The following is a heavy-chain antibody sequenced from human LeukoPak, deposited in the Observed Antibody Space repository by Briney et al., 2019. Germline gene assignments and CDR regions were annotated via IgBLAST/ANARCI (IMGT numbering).Heavy chain of an antibody. Sequence: SETLSLTCAVYGGSFSGYYWSWIRQPPGKGLEWIGEINHSGSTNCNPSLKSRVTISVDTSKNQFSLNLNSVTAADTAVYYCARGWLEQLFDSWGQGTLVTVSS. CDR1: GGSFSGYY. V-gene: IGHV4-34*01. CDR3: ARGWLEQLFDS. J-gene: IGHJ4*02. CDR2: INHSGST. D-gene: IGHD5-24*01.